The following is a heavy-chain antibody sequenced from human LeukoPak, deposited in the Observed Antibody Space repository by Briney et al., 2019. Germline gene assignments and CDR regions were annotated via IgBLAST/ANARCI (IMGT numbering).Heavy chain of an antibody. CDR2: IYHSGST. J-gene: IGHJ4*02. D-gene: IGHD3-22*01. Sequence: SETLSLTCTVSGVSITSYYWSWIRQPPGKGLEWIGSIYHSGSTNDNPSLKSRVTTSVDTYKNQFSLKLSSVTAADTAVYYCARRGYYYDSSHYYYFDYWGQGTLVTVSS. V-gene: IGHV4-59*08. CDR3: ARRGYYYDSSHYYYFDY. CDR1: GVSITSYY.